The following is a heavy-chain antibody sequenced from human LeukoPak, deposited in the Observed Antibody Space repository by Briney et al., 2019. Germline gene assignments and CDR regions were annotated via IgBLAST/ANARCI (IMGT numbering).Heavy chain of an antibody. CDR2: ISGSEGST. D-gene: IGHD3-16*02. V-gene: IGHV3-23*01. Sequence: GESLRLSCAASGFTFSSYAMSGVPQAPGKGLEGVSAISGSEGSTYYVDSVKGRFTISRDNSKNTLYLKMNSLRAEDTAVYYCAKSIMITFGGVIALGDAFDIWGQGTMVTVSS. CDR1: GFTFSSYA. J-gene: IGHJ3*02. CDR3: AKSIMITFGGVIALGDAFDI.